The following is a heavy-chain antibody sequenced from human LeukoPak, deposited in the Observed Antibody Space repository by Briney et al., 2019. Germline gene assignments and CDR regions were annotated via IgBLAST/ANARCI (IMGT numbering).Heavy chain of an antibody. CDR1: GFTFSSYW. D-gene: IGHD2-8*01. J-gene: IGHJ4*02. CDR3: AKGGRGNGEVY. V-gene: IGHV3-7*01. CDR2: IKQDGSEK. Sequence: PGGSLRLSCAVSGFTFSSYWMNWVRQAPGKGLEWVANIKQDGSEKNYVDSVKGRFTISRDNAKSSPFLQMNDLRAEDTAVYYCAKGGRGNGEVYWGQGTLVTVSS.